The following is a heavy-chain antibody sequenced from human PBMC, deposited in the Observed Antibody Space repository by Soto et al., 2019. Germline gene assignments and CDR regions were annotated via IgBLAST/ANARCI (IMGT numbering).Heavy chain of an antibody. CDR1: GGSISSGGYS. D-gene: IGHD1-26*01. J-gene: IGHJ4*02. CDR3: ARDSGSSLDY. V-gene: IGHV4-30-2*01. Sequence: PSETLSLTCAVSGGSISSGGYSWSWIRQPPGKGLEWIGYIYHSGSTYYNPSLKSRVTISVDRSKNQFSLKLSSVTAADTAVYYCARDSGSSLDYWGQGTLVTSPQ. CDR2: IYHSGST.